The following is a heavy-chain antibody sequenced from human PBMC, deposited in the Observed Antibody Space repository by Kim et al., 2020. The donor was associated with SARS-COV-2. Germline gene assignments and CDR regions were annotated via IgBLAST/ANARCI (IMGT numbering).Heavy chain of an antibody. CDR3: ARGPGGGYDYPEGRNFDY. J-gene: IGHJ4*02. CDR2: IYHSGST. Sequence: SETLSLTCAVSGGSISSSNWWSWVRQPPGKGLEWIGEIYHSGSTNYNPSLKSRVTISVDKSKNQFSLKLSSVTAADTAVYYCARGPGGGYDYPEGRNFDYWGQGTLVTVSS. D-gene: IGHD5-12*01. CDR1: GGSISSSNW. V-gene: IGHV4-4*02.